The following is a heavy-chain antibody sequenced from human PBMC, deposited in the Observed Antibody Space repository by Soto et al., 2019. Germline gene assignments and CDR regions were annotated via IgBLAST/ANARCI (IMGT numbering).Heavy chain of an antibody. CDR2: IWYDGSNK. J-gene: IGHJ3*02. CDR1: GFTFSSYG. Sequence: QVQLVESGGGVVQPGRSLRLSCAASGFTFSSYGMHWVLQAPGKGLEWVAVIWYDGSNKYYADSVKGRFTISRDNSKNTLYLQMNSLRAEDTAVYYCATDPDDSYGYDNAVDIWGQGTMVTVSS. V-gene: IGHV3-33*01. CDR3: ATDPDDSYGYDNAVDI. D-gene: IGHD5-18*01.